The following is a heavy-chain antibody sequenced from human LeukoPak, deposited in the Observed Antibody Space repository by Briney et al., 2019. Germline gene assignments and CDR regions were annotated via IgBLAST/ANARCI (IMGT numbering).Heavy chain of an antibody. J-gene: IGHJ4*02. CDR2: IYYTENTGTT. Sequence: PSETLFLTCSVSGVSIRSSGDYWGWIRQSPGKGLEWIGSIYYTENTGTTSYNPSLRSRVTISVDTSKNQFSLKVTSVTAADTAIYYCARGLPNRSVVVVPAAFDYWGQGTRVTVSS. D-gene: IGHD2-2*01. CDR3: ARGLPNRSVVVVPAAFDY. CDR1: GVSIRSSGDY. V-gene: IGHV4-39*07.